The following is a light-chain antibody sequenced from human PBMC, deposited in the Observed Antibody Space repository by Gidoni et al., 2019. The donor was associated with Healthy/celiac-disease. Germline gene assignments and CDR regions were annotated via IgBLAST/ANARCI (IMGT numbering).Light chain of an antibody. CDR3: QQYGSSPRT. J-gene: IGKJ1*01. V-gene: IGKV3-20*01. CDR2: GAS. CDR1: QSVSSSY. Sequence: DIVLPQSPGTLSLSPGERATLSCRASQSVSSSYLALYQQKPGQAPRLLIYGASSRATGIPDRFSGSGSGTDFTLTISRLEPEDFAVYYCQQYGSSPRTFGQGTKVEIK.